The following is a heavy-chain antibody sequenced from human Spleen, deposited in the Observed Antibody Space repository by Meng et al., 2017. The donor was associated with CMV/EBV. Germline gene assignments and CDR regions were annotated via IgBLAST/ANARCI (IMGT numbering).Heavy chain of an antibody. D-gene: IGHD2-2*02. CDR3: AGISVVPAAIRMAQPAIYGMDV. Sequence: GSLRLSCSASGFNLGDYAMSWVRQAPGKGLEWIGEINHSGSTNYNPSLKSRVTISVDTSKNQFSLKLSSVTAADTAVYYCAGISVVPAAIRMAQPAIYGMDVWGQGTTVTVSS. CDR2: INHSGST. V-gene: IGHV4-34*08. J-gene: IGHJ6*02. CDR1: GFNLGDYA.